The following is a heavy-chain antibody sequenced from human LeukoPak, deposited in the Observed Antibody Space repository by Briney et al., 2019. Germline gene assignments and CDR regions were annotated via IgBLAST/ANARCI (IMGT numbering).Heavy chain of an antibody. Sequence: PSETLSLTCTVSGYSISSGYYWGWIRPPPGKGLEWIGSIYHSGSTYYNPSLKSRVTISVDTSKNQFSLKLSSVTAADTAVYYCARGAFDYGDYYYFDYWGQGTLVTVSS. J-gene: IGHJ4*02. CDR3: ARGAFDYGDYYYFDY. V-gene: IGHV4-38-2*02. CDR2: IYHSGST. D-gene: IGHD4-17*01. CDR1: GYSISSGYY.